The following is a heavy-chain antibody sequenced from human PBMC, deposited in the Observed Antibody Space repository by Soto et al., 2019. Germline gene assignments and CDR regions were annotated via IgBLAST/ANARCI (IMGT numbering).Heavy chain of an antibody. Sequence: GGSLRLSCAASGFTFSSYAMRWVRQAPGKGLKWVSDINSDGVTTYYADSVKGRFTVSRDSSKNAVYLHLNNVRAEDTAVYYCWKARGDGSPDYWGQGTQVTVSS. CDR3: WKARGDGSPDY. CDR1: GFTFSSYA. V-gene: IGHV3-23*01. CDR2: INSDGVTT. J-gene: IGHJ4*02. D-gene: IGHD5-12*01.